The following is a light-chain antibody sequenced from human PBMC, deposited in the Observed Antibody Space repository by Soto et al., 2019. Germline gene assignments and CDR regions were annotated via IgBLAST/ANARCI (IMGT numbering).Light chain of an antibody. Sequence: QSALTKPASVSGSPGQSITISCTGTSSDVGGYNYVSWYQQHPGKAPKLMIYEVSTRPSGVSNRFSGSKSGNTASLTISGLQAEDEADYYCSSYTSSSTRVFGGGTKVTVL. V-gene: IGLV2-14*01. J-gene: IGLJ3*02. CDR3: SSYTSSSTRV. CDR1: SSDVGGYNY. CDR2: EVS.